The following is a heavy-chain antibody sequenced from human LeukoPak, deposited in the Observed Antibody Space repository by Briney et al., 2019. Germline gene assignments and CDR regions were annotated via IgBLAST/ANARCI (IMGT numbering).Heavy chain of an antibody. Sequence: ESGPTLVNPTQTLTLTCTFSGFSLSSSGVGVGWIRQPPGKALEWLALIYYRDDKRYSPSLKSRLTITKDTSKKQVVLTMTNMDPVDTATYYCAHRTTYYYDSSGYYAYYFDFWGQGTLVTVSS. CDR2: IYYRDDK. J-gene: IGHJ4*02. CDR1: GFSLSSSGVG. V-gene: IGHV2-5*01. CDR3: AHRTTYYYDSSGYYAYYFDF. D-gene: IGHD3-22*01.